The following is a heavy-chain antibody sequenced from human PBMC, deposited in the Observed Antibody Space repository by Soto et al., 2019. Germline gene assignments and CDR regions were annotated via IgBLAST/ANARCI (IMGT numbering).Heavy chain of an antibody. CDR2: ISGSGGST. J-gene: IGHJ3*02. Sequence: TGGSLRLSWAASGCTFSSYAVSWVRQAPGKGLEWVSAISGSGGSTYYADSVKGRFTISRDNSKNTLYLQMNSLRAEDTAVYYCAKYKTPSRLRYFDWTHDAFDIWGQGTMVTVSS. D-gene: IGHD3-9*01. CDR3: AKYKTPSRLRYFDWTHDAFDI. V-gene: IGHV3-23*01. CDR1: GCTFSSYA.